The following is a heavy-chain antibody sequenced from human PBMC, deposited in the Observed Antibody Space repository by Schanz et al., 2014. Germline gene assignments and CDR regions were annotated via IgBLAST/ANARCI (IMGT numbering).Heavy chain of an antibody. CDR3: ARQRFEYGEGDY. J-gene: IGHJ4*02. Sequence: QAQLMESGGGVVQPGTSLILSCSASGFSLNTHGLHWFRQPAGKGLEWVSVIWNNGVTKYYADSVKGRFTISRDKFKNTLYLQMSSLRAEDTAVYYCARQRFEYGEGDYWGQGTLVTVSS. V-gene: IGHV3-33*01. CDR1: GFSLNTHG. D-gene: IGHD4-17*01. CDR2: IWNNGVTK.